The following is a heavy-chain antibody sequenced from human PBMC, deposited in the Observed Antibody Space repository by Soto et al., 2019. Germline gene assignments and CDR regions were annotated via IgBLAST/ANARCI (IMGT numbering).Heavy chain of an antibody. J-gene: IGHJ4*01. CDR3: ASGSGLKHS. Sequence: SETRSLTCTVSGGAISGYYWSWIRQPAGKGLEWIGRINTSGSTNYNPSLKIRVTMSVDASKNQFSLQLISVTAADSAMYYCASGSGLKHSWGHGTL. V-gene: IGHV4-4*07. CDR1: GGAISGYY. CDR2: INTSGST. D-gene: IGHD6-25*01.